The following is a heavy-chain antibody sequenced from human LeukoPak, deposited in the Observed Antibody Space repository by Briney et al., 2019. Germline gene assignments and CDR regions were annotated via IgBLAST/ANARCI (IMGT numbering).Heavy chain of an antibody. CDR2: VSWNSGII. D-gene: IGHD6-19*01. CDR1: GFTFDDYA. CDR3: AKDISSGSGWGGFDC. V-gene: IGHV3-9*01. J-gene: IGHJ4*02. Sequence: GGSLRLSCAASGFTFDDYAMHWVRQGPGKGLEWVSGVSWNSGIIGYADSVQGRFTISRDYAKNSLYLQMNSLRAEDTALYYCAKDISSGSGWGGFDCWGQGTLVTVSS.